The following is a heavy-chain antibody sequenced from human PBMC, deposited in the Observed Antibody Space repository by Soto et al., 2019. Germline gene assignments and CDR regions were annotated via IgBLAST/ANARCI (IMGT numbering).Heavy chain of an antibody. J-gene: IGHJ4*02. CDR3: SKITRRTAAAVQEVAY. CDR1: GFTFSSYA. V-gene: IGHV3-23*01. D-gene: IGHD6-13*01. Sequence: EVQLLDSVGGLVQPVGFLSLSCAYSGFTFSSYAMSLVRQAPGKGLEWVSSISGSGGSKYYAESVKGRFTISSDNSKKTLYLQINSLRDEDTGIYYWSKITRRTAAAVQEVAYWGQGPLVT. CDR2: ISGSGGSK.